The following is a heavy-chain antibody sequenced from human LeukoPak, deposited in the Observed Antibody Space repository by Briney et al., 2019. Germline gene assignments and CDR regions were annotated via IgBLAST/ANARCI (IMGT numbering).Heavy chain of an antibody. Sequence: SGGSLRLPCAASGFTFGDYAMSWVRQAPGKGLEWVGFIRTEAYDGATDYGASVKGRFTISRDDSKNIAYLQMNSLNTEDTAVYYCTRTFGYYYFYMDVWGKGTTVIVSS. V-gene: IGHV3-49*04. D-gene: IGHD3-16*01. CDR2: IRTEAYDGAT. J-gene: IGHJ6*03. CDR3: TRTFGYYYFYMDV. CDR1: GFTFGDYA.